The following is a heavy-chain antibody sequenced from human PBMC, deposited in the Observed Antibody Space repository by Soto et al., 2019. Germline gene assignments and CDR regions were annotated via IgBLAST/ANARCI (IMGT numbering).Heavy chain of an antibody. CDR2: IIPIFGTA. J-gene: IGHJ6*02. Sequence: SVKVSCKASGGTFSSYAISWVRQAPGQGLEWMGGIIPIFGTANYAQKFQGRVTITADESTSTAYMELSSLRSEDTAVYYCAREMAAAGTSYGMDVWGQGTTVTV. V-gene: IGHV1-69*13. D-gene: IGHD6-13*01. CDR1: GGTFSSYA. CDR3: AREMAAAGTSYGMDV.